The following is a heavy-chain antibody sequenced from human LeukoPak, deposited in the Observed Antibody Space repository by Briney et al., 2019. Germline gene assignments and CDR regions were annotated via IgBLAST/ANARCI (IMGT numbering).Heavy chain of an antibody. CDR1: GYSFTSYW. D-gene: IGHD1-1*01. CDR2: IYPGNSDT. Sequence: GESLKISCKGSGYSFTSYWIGWVRQMPGKGLEWMGIIYPGNSDTRYSPSFQGQVTISADKSISTAFLQRSSLKASDTAFYYCATWKPLGNWGQGTLVTVSS. V-gene: IGHV5-51*01. J-gene: IGHJ4*02. CDR3: ATWKPLGN.